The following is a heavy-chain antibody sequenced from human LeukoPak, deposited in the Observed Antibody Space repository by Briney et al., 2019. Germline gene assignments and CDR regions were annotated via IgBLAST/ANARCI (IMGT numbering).Heavy chain of an antibody. CDR3: AKSDGHGTGYGFHI. CDR1: GFTFNDYA. Sequence: GGSLRLSCAPSGFTFNDYAMYWVRQSPGRGLEWVALIWDDGSDTYHADSVKGRFTISRDNSKNTVFLRMNSLRGEDSAIYYCAKSDGHGTGYGFHIWGQGTMVTVSS. D-gene: IGHD6-19*01. V-gene: IGHV3-33*06. J-gene: IGHJ3*02. CDR2: IWDDGSDT.